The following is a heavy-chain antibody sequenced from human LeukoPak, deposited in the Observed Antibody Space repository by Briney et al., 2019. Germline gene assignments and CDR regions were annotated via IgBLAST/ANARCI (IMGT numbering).Heavy chain of an antibody. CDR3: ARASDTAMVTGYFDY. Sequence: GGSLRLSCAASGFTFSSYAMSWVRQAPGKGLEWVSAVSGSGGSTYYADSVKGRFTISRDNSKNTLYLQMNSLRAEDTAVYYCARASDTAMVTGYFDYWGQGTLVTVSS. V-gene: IGHV3-23*01. CDR1: GFTFSSYA. J-gene: IGHJ4*02. CDR2: VSGSGGST. D-gene: IGHD5-18*01.